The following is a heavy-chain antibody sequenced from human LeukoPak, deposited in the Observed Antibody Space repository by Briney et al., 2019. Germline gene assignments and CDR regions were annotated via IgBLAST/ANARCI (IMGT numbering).Heavy chain of an antibody. CDR1: GSTFNGSA. CDR3: TRDSGTYNWFDP. V-gene: IGHV3-73*01. J-gene: IGHJ5*02. Sequence: GGSLRLSCAASGSTFNGSAIHWVRQSSGKGLEWVGQIDKKDKGYATATAYAASVKGRFTISRDDSINTAYLQMKSLKTEDTALYCCTRDSGTYNWFDPWGQGTLVTVSS. D-gene: IGHD1-26*01. CDR2: IDKKDKGYATAT.